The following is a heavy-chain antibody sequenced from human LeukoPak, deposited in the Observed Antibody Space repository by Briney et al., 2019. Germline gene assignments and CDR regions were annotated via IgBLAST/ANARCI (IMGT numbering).Heavy chain of an antibody. J-gene: IGHJ6*03. CDR1: GYTFTGYY. CDR3: ARCDYYYYYMDV. V-gene: IGHV1-2*02. Sequence: ASVKVSCKASGYTFTGYYMHWVRQAPGQGLEWMGWINPNSGGTNYAQKFQGRVTMTRDTSISTAYMELSRLRSDDTAVYYCARCDYYYYYMDVWGKRTTVTVSS. CDR2: INPNSGGT.